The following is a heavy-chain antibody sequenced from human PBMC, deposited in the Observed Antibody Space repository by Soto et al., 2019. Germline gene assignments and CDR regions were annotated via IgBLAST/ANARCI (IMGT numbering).Heavy chain of an antibody. CDR3: ARDGGTSWYNWFDP. Sequence: SVKVYCKAVGYTYTIYARHWVRQAPGQRLEWMGWINAGNGNTKYSQKFQGRVTITRDTSASTAYMELSSLRSEDTAVYYCARDGGTSWYNWFDPWGQGTLVTVSS. CDR2: INAGNGNT. CDR1: GYTYTIYA. V-gene: IGHV1-3*01. J-gene: IGHJ5*02. D-gene: IGHD2-2*01.